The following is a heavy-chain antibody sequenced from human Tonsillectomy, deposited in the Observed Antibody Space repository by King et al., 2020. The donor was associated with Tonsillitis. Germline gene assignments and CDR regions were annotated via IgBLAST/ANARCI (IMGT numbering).Heavy chain of an antibody. D-gene: IGHD6-19*01. CDR1: GFTFSSYS. Sequence: QLVQSGGGLVKPGGSLRLSCAASGFTFSSYSMNWVRQAPGKGLECVSFISSSSSYIYYADSVKGRFTISRDNAKNSLYQQMNSLRAEDTAVYYCARDHRWGSAVAGPYGMDVWGQGTTVTVSS. CDR3: ARDHRWGSAVAGPYGMDV. V-gene: IGHV3-21*01. CDR2: ISSSSSYI. J-gene: IGHJ6*02.